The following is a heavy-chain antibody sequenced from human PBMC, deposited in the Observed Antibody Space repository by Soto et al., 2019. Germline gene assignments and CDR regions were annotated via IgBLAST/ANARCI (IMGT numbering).Heavy chain of an antibody. D-gene: IGHD2-2*01. CDR3: ATGAAAIGLFDY. V-gene: IGHV1-69*06. CDR1: GGTFSRHA. Sequence: QVQLVQSGAEVRKPGSSVKVSCKASGGTFSRHAIIWVRQAPGQGLEWMGGIIPIFGTANHAQKFQGRVTITRDTSASTAYMELSSLRSEDTAVYYRATGAAAIGLFDYWGQGTLVTVSS. J-gene: IGHJ4*02. CDR2: IIPIFGTA.